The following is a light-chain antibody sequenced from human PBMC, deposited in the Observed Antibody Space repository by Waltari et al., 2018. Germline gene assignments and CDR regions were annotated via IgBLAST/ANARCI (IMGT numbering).Light chain of an antibody. V-gene: IGKV3-15*01. CDR2: GAS. Sequence: EIVMTQSPATLSVSPGERATLSCRASQSVSSNLAWYQQKPGQAPRLLIYGASTRATGIPARFSGSVSGTEFTLTISSLQSEDFAVYYCQQYNNWPGDTFGQGTKLEIK. CDR1: QSVSSN. CDR3: QQYNNWPGDT. J-gene: IGKJ2*01.